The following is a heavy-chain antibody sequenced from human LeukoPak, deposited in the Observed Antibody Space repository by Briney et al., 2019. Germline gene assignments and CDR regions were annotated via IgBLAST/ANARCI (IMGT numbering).Heavy chain of an antibody. CDR1: GGSISSYY. D-gene: IGHD1-26*01. V-gene: IGHV4-59*01. Sequence: PSETLSLTCTVSGGSISSYYWSWIRQPPGKGLEWIGYIYYSGSTNYNPSLKSRVTISVDTSKNQFSLKLSSVTAADTAVYYCARDLKWELPKFDYWGQGTLVTVSS. J-gene: IGHJ4*02. CDR3: ARDLKWELPKFDY. CDR2: IYYSGST.